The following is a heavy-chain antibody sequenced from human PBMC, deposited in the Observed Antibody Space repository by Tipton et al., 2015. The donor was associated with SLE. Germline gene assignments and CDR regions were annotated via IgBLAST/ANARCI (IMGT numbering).Heavy chain of an antibody. CDR1: DGSFNGYF. D-gene: IGHD2-2*01. V-gene: IGHV4-34*12. Sequence: GLVKPSQTLSLSCAVSDGSFNGYFWTWIRQPPGKGLEWIAEIIHSGVTNYNPSLRSRVTISVDMSKSQVSLKLSSVTAADTAVYYCARVAPAEVFDSWGQGTLVTVSS. CDR2: IIHSGVT. CDR3: ARVAPAEVFDS. J-gene: IGHJ4*02.